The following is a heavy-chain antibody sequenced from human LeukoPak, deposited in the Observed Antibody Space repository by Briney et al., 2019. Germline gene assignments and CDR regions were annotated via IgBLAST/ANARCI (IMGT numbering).Heavy chain of an antibody. CDR1: GFTFSSYA. Sequence: GGSLRLSCAASGFTFSSYAMHWVRQAPDKGLEWVAVISYDGSNKYYADSVKGRFTISRDNSKNTLYLQMNSLRAEDTAVYYCARPQGYSSSPHTPPFDYWGQGTLVTVSS. CDR2: ISYDGSNK. CDR3: ARPQGYSSSPHTPPFDY. D-gene: IGHD6-6*01. J-gene: IGHJ4*02. V-gene: IGHV3-30*04.